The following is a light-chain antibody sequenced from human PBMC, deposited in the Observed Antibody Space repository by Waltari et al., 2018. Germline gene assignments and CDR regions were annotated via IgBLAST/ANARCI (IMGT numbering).Light chain of an antibody. CDR1: SRDIGRYTY. J-gene: IGLJ2*01. V-gene: IGLV2-14*03. Sequence: QSALTQPASASGSLGQSITISCSGTSRDIGRYTYVSWYQQHPGKAPKLIILDVDLRPSVVSHLFSGSKSGNTASLTSSGLRAEDEADYHCSSYTTTSPVIFGGGTKVTVL. CDR3: SSYTTTSPVI. CDR2: DVD.